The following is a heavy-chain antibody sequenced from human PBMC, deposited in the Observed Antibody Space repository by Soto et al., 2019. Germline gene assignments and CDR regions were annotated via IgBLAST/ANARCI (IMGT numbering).Heavy chain of an antibody. V-gene: IGHV1-2*04. Sequence: ASVKVSCKASGYTFTSYGISWVRQAPGQGLEWMGWINPNSGGTNYAQKFQGWVTMTRDTSISTAYMELSRLRSDDTAVYYCARAIQKQQLVHVYYYYGMDVWGQGTTVTVSS. CDR1: GYTFTSYG. CDR3: ARAIQKQQLVHVYYYYGMDV. CDR2: INPNSGGT. D-gene: IGHD6-13*01. J-gene: IGHJ6*02.